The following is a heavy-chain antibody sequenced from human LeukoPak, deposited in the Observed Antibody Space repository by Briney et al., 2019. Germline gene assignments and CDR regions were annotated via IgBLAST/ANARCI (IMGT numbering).Heavy chain of an antibody. V-gene: IGHV3-23*01. D-gene: IGHD4-17*01. CDR3: AKATVTNYFDY. J-gene: IGHJ4*02. Sequence: TVGSLRLSCAASGFTFSSYAMSWVRQAPGKGLEWVSAIRGSGGGTYYADSVKGRFTISRDNSKNTLYLQMNSLRAEDTAVYYCAKATVTNYFDYWGQGTLVTVSS. CDR2: IRGSGGGT. CDR1: GFTFSSYA.